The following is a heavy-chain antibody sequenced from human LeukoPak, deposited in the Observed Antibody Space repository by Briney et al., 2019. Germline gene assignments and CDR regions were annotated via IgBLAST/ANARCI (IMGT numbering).Heavy chain of an antibody. J-gene: IGHJ4*02. CDR3: AREYSSGWYYY. Sequence: SETLSLTCTVSGGSISSSSYYWGWIRQPPGKGLEWIGSIYYSGSTYYNPSLKSRVTISVDTSKNQFSLKLSSVTAADTAVYYCAREYSSGWYYYRGQGTLVTVSS. CDR1: GGSISSSSYY. V-gene: IGHV4-39*07. D-gene: IGHD6-19*01. CDR2: IYYSGST.